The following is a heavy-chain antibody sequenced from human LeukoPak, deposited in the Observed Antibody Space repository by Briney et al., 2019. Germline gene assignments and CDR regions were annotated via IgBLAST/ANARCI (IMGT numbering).Heavy chain of an antibody. Sequence: PGGSPRLSCAASGFTFENYWMPWVRLAPGKGPEWVANIKQDGSLAHYLDSVKGRFTISRDNTNNSLILQMNSLLAEDTAVYYCARWTGVIDQWGQGTLVTVSS. J-gene: IGHJ4*02. CDR2: IKQDGSLA. D-gene: IGHD3-10*01. V-gene: IGHV3-7*01. CDR1: GFTFENYW. CDR3: ARWTGVIDQ.